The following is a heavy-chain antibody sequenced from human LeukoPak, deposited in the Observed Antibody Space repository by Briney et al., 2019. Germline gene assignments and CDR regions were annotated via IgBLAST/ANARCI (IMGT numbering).Heavy chain of an antibody. CDR3: AKGTGSSGVVYFDY. CDR2: INQDGTEK. D-gene: IGHD3-3*01. V-gene: IGHV3-7*05. Sequence: PGGSLRLSCAASGFTFSVYWMTWVRQAPGKGLEWVANINQDGTEKYYVDSVKGRFTISRDNSKNTLYLQMNSLRVEDTAVYYCAKGTGSSGVVYFDYWGQGALVTVSS. CDR1: GFTFSVYW. J-gene: IGHJ4*02.